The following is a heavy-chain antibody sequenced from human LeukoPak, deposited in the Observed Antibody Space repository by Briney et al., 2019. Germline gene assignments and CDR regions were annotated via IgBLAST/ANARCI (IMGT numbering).Heavy chain of an antibody. CDR2: IGTAGDT. J-gene: IGHJ5*01. D-gene: IGHD1-26*01. CDR1: GFTFSSYD. V-gene: IGHV3-13*01. Sequence: GGSLRLSCAASGFTFSSYDMLWVRQLTGKPLEWVSTIGTAGDTYCPDSVKGRFTFSRENAKNSLYLQMSSLRAEDTAVYYCARESLAGAIDSWGQGTLVTVSS. CDR3: ARESLAGAIDS.